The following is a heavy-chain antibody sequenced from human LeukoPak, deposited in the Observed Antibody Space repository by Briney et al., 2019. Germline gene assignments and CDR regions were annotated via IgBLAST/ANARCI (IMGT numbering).Heavy chain of an antibody. CDR3: VRDKGDVTRASSERFDY. CDR1: GGSISSYY. J-gene: IGHJ4*02. V-gene: IGHV4-59*01. D-gene: IGHD4-17*01. Sequence: SETLSLTCTVSGGSISSYYWSWIRQPPGKGLEWIGYIYYSGTTNYNPSLKSRVAISVDTAKNQFSLKLRSVTAADTAVYDCVRDKGDVTRASSERFDYWGQGTLVTVSS. CDR2: IYYSGTT.